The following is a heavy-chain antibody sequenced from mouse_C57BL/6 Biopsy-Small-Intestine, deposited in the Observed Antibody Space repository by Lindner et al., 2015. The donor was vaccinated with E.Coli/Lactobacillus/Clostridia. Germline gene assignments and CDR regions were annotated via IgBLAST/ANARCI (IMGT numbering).Heavy chain of an antibody. CDR2: IIPNNGGT. D-gene: IGHD2-3*01. CDR1: GYTFTDYY. CDR3: ARPRPSDGYPFAY. J-gene: IGHJ3*01. V-gene: IGHV1-26*01. Sequence: VQLQESGPELVKPGASVKISCKASGYTFTDYYMNWVKQSHGKSLEWIGDIIPNNGGTSYNQKFKDKATLTADKSSSTAYMELRSLTSEDSAVYFCARPRPSDGYPFAYWGQGTLVTVSA.